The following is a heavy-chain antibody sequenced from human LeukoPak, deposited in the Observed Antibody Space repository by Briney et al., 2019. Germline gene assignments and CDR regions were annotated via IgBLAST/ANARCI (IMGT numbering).Heavy chain of an antibody. CDR2: MNPNSGNT. D-gene: IGHD2-2*01. Sequence: ASVKVSCKASGYTFTSYDINWVRQATGQGLEWMGWMNPNSGNTGYAQKSQGRVTMTRNTSISTAYMGLSSLRSEDTAVYYCAREGNTKRQLYNWFDPWGQGTLVTVSS. CDR1: GYTFTSYD. J-gene: IGHJ5*02. CDR3: AREGNTKRQLYNWFDP. V-gene: IGHV1-8*01.